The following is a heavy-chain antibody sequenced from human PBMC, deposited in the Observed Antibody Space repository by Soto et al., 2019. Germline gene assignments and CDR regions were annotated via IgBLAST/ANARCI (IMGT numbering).Heavy chain of an antibody. Sequence: ASVKVSCKASGYTFTSYGISWVRQAPGQGLEWMGWISAYNGNTNYAQKLQGRVTMTTDTSTSTAYMELRSLRSDDTAVYYCARWGPYKSTYDILTGNPPGFDYWGQGTLVTVSS. V-gene: IGHV1-18*01. CDR2: ISAYNGNT. CDR3: ARWGPYKSTYDILTGNPPGFDY. D-gene: IGHD3-9*01. J-gene: IGHJ4*02. CDR1: GYTFTSYG.